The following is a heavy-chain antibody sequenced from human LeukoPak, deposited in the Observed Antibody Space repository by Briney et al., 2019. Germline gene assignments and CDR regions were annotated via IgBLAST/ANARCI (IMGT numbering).Heavy chain of an antibody. J-gene: IGHJ4*02. CDR2: IKQDGSAT. D-gene: IGHD4-23*01. V-gene: IGHV3-7*05. Sequence: PGGSLRLSCVSSGFTFHDYWMSWVRQAPGKGLEWLANIKQDGSATYYVDSVKGRFTISRDNAKTSLYLQMNSLRAEDTAVYYCAKEGSRWELLLDNWGQGTLVTVSS. CDR3: AKEGSRWELLLDN. CDR1: GFTFHDYW.